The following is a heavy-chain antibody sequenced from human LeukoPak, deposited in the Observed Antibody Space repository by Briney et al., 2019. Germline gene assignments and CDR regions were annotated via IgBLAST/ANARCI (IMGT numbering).Heavy chain of an antibody. V-gene: IGHV4-34*01. CDR2: IKHSGIT. Sequence: PSETLSLTCAVYGGSFSGFYWSWIRQPPGKGLEWIGEIKHSGITNYNPSLKSRVTMSLDTSKNQFSLKLSSVTAADTAVYSCVRHVARAFDIWGQGTKVTVSS. CDR3: VRHVARAFDI. CDR1: GGSFSGFY. J-gene: IGHJ3*02.